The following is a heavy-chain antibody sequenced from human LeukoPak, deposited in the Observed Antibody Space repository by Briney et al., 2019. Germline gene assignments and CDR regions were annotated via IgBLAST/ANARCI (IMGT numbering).Heavy chain of an antibody. J-gene: IGHJ6*03. CDR3: ARDMYAPSYYYYYYMDV. Sequence: ASVKVSCKASGYTFTSYDINWVRQATGQGLEWMGWINPNSGGTNYAQKFQGMVTMTRDTSISTAYMELSRLRSDDTAVYYCARDMYAPSYYYYYYMDVWGKGTTITVSS. V-gene: IGHV1-2*02. CDR2: INPNSGGT. CDR1: GYTFTSYD. D-gene: IGHD2-8*01.